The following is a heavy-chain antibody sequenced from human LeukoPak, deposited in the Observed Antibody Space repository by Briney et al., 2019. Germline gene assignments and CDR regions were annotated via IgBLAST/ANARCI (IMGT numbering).Heavy chain of an antibody. Sequence: ASVNVSCKASGYTFTSYGISWGRRAPGQGLEWMGWISAYNGKTNYAQKLQGRVTMTTDTSTSTAYMELRSLRADDTAVYYCARSLLYGMDVWGQGTTVTVSS. CDR3: ARSLLYGMDV. V-gene: IGHV1-18*01. D-gene: IGHD2-21*01. J-gene: IGHJ6*02. CDR2: ISAYNGKT. CDR1: GYTFTSYG.